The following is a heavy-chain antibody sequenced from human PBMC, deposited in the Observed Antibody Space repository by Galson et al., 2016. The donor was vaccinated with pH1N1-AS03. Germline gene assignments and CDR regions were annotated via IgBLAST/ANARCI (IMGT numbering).Heavy chain of an antibody. CDR3: ARQVRDGYNDYFDY. J-gene: IGHJ4*02. CDR1: GYIFTSYW. Sequence: QSGADVTKPGESLKISCKTSGYIFTSYWVAWVRHMPGKGLEWMGIIYPGDSDTRYSPSFQGQVTTSADKSINTAYLQCSSLMDSDTAIYYFARQVRDGYNDYFDYWGQGILVTVSS. CDR2: IYPGDSDT. D-gene: IGHD5-24*01. V-gene: IGHV5-51*01.